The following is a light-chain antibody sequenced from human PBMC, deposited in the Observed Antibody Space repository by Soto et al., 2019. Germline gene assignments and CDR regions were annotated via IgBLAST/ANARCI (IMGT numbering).Light chain of an antibody. Sequence: QTVVTQEPSFSVSPGGTVTLTCGLSSGSVSTSYYPSWYQQTPGQAPRTLIYSTDIRSSGVPDRFSGSILGNKAALTITGAQADDEADYYCILYMGSDFFYMGSDFWLFGGGTQLTVL. CDR2: STD. CDR3: ILYMGSDFFYMGSDFWL. J-gene: IGLJ3*02. CDR1: SGSVSTSYY. V-gene: IGLV8-61*01.